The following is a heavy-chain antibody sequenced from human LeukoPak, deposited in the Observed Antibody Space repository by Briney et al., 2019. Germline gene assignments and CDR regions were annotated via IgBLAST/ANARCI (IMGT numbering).Heavy chain of an antibody. CDR1: GGTFSSYA. D-gene: IGHD4-11*01. Sequence: ASVKVSCKASGGTFSSYAISWVRQAPGQGLEWMGGIIPIFGTANYAQKFQGRVTITADESTSTAYMELSSLRSEDTAVHYCARAGTVNRYYFDYWGQGTLVTVSS. CDR2: IIPIFGTA. J-gene: IGHJ4*02. V-gene: IGHV1-69*13. CDR3: ARAGTVNRYYFDY.